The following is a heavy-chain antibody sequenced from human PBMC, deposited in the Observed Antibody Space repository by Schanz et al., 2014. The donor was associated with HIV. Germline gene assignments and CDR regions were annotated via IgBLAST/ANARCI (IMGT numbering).Heavy chain of an antibody. J-gene: IGHJ6*02. CDR2: IIPIYGAA. CDR1: GVTFNGYA. V-gene: IGHV1-69*01. D-gene: IGHD4-17*01. CDR3: ARGDLSGDYEGEVDYYYLMDV. Sequence: QVQLVQSGAEVKKPGSSVTVSCKASGVTFNGYAISWVRQAPGQGLEWGGGIIPIYGAAHYAQKLQGRVSINADDATNTAYLELSRLSSDDTAVYYCARGDLSGDYEGEVDYYYLMDVWGQGTTVSVSS.